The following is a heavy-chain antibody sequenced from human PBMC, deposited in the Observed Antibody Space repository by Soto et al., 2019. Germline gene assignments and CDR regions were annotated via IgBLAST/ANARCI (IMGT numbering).Heavy chain of an antibody. Sequence: QVQLVQSGAEVKKPGASVKVSCKASGYSFTDYHIHWVRQAPGQGLEWLGRINPKSGGTSTAQKFHGWGTMTTAASISTASMELTRLTSDDTAIYYCARGDSTDCSNGVCSFFYNHDMDVWGQGTTVTVSS. D-gene: IGHD2-8*01. J-gene: IGHJ6*02. V-gene: IGHV1-2*04. CDR2: INPKSGGT. CDR1: GYSFTDYH. CDR3: ARGDSTDCSNGVCSFFYNHDMDV.